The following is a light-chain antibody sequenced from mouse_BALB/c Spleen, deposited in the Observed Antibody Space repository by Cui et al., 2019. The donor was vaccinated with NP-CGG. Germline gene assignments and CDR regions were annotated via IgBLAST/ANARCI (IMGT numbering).Light chain of an antibody. CDR2: GTI. CDR3: ALWYSNHWV. V-gene: IGLV1*01. Sequence: QAVVTQESALNTSPGETVTLTCRSSTGSVTTSNYANWVQEKPDHLFTGLIGGTINRAPGVPARFSGSLIGDKAALTITGSQTEDEALYFCALWYSNHWVFGGGTKLTVL. CDR1: TGSVTTSNY. J-gene: IGLJ1*01.